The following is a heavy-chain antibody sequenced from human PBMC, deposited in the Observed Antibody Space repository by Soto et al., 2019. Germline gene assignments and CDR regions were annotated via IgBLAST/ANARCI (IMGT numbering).Heavy chain of an antibody. D-gene: IGHD2-15*01. J-gene: IGHJ6*02. Sequence: SETLSLTCSVSGGSIMSYYWTWIRQAAGKGQEWIGRIYTTGSTNYNPSLKGRVTMSVDTSKNQFSLRLSSVTAADTAVYYCERALGREGIDVWGQGTTVTVSS. CDR3: ERALGREGIDV. CDR2: IYTTGST. CDR1: GGSIMSYY. V-gene: IGHV4-4*07.